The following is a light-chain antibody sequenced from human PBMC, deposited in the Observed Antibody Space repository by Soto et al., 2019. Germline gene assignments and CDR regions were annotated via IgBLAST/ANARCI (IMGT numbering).Light chain of an antibody. J-gene: IGKJ1*01. CDR3: YPSGSSHPT. CDR2: GDY. Sequence: IVLTQTPGTLSFFPGERATLSCSASQSVTNYQLAWFRQKPGQAPRIIIWGDYNRATGITDRFSGSGSGTDFTLTIRGMEPEDFVVFYCYPSGSSHPTFGPGTKVDIK. V-gene: IGKV3-20*01. CDR1: QSVTNYQ.